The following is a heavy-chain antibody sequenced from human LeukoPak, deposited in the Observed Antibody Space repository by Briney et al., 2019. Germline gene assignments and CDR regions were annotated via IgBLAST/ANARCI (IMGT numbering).Heavy chain of an antibody. Sequence: PGRSLRLSCAASGFTLSSYGMHWVRQAPGKGLEWVAVIWYDGSNKYYADSVKGRFTISRDNSKNTLYLQMNSLRAEDTAVYYCARDARITMVRGVTWEYFQHWGQGTLVTVSS. CDR1: GFTLSSYG. CDR2: IWYDGSNK. D-gene: IGHD3-10*01. CDR3: ARDARITMVRGVTWEYFQH. V-gene: IGHV3-33*01. J-gene: IGHJ1*01.